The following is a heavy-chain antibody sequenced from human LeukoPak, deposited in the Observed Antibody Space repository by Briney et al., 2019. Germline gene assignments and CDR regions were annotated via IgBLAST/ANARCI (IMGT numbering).Heavy chain of an antibody. D-gene: IGHD1-26*01. V-gene: IGHV3-30*02. Sequence: PGGSLRLSCAASGFTFSSCGMHWVRQAPGKGLEWVAFIRYDGSNKYYADSVKGRFTISRDNSKNTLYLQMNSLRAEDTAVYYCAKGATGLNYYYYMDVWGKGTTVTVSS. CDR3: AKGATGLNYYYYMDV. J-gene: IGHJ6*03. CDR1: GFTFSSCG. CDR2: IRYDGSNK.